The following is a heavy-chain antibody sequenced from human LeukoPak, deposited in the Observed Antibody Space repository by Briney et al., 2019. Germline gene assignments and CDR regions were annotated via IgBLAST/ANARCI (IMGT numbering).Heavy chain of an antibody. Sequence: GGSLRLSCAASGFTFSSYEMNWVRQAPGKGLEWVSYISGSGRTIDYADSVKGRFTISRDNTKNPVYLQMNSLRAEDTANYFCVRDAVMSPEVLLTAWDYFDCWGQGTLVTVSS. D-gene: IGHD2-21*01. CDR3: VRDAVMSPEVLLTAWDYFDC. V-gene: IGHV3-48*03. CDR2: ISGSGRTI. J-gene: IGHJ4*02. CDR1: GFTFSSYE.